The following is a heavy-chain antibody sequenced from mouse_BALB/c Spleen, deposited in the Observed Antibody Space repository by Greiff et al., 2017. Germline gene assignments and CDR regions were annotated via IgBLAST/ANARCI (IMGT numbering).Heavy chain of an antibody. CDR1: GYSITSGYY. Sequence: EVQLQQSGPGLVKPSQSLSLTCSVTGYSITSGYYWNWIRQFPGNKLEWMGYISYDGSNNYNPSLKNRISITRDTSKNQFFLKLNSVTTEDTATYYCARETYDGYYSDYWGQGTTLTVSS. V-gene: IGHV3-6*02. D-gene: IGHD2-3*01. J-gene: IGHJ2*01. CDR2: ISYDGSN. CDR3: ARETYDGYYSDY.